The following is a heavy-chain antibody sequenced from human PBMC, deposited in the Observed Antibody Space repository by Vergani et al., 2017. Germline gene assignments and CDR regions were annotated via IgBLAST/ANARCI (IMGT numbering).Heavy chain of an antibody. D-gene: IGHD1-1*01. CDR2: IKQDGSEK. CDR1: GGSFSGYY. J-gene: IGHJ6*02. V-gene: IGHV3-7*01. CDR3: ATLMRTTGTTAYGMDV. Sequence: VQLQQWGAGLLKPSETLSLTRAVYGGSFSGYYWSWIRQPPGKGLEWVANIKQDGSEKYYVDSVKGRFTISRDNAKNSLYLQMNSLTAEDMAVYYCATLMRTTGTTAYGMDVWGQGTTVTVSS.